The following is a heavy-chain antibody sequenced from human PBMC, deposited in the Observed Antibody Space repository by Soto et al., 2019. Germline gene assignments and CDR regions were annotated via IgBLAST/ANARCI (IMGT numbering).Heavy chain of an antibody. J-gene: IGHJ4*02. CDR3: ARDDYGDYTTDY. Sequence: QVQLVQSGAEVKKPGSSVKVSCKASGGTFSSYAISWVRQAPGQGLEWMGGIIPIFGTANYAQKFQGRVXIXAXXSTSTAYMELSSLRSEDTAVYYCARDDYGDYTTDYWGQGTLVTVSS. CDR1: GGTFSSYA. D-gene: IGHD4-17*01. V-gene: IGHV1-69*12. CDR2: IIPIFGTA.